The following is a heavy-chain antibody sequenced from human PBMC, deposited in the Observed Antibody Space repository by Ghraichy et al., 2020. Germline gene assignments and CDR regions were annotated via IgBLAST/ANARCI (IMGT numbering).Heavy chain of an antibody. J-gene: IGHJ5*02. Sequence: SETLSLTCTVSGGSISSSSYYWGWIRQPPGKGLEWIGSIYYSGSTYYNPSLKSRVTISVDTSKNQFSLKLSSVTAADTAVYYCARHDITIFGVVVGGWFDPWGQGTLVTVSS. CDR1: GGSISSSSYY. CDR2: IYYSGST. CDR3: ARHDITIFGVVVGGWFDP. D-gene: IGHD3-3*01. V-gene: IGHV4-39*07.